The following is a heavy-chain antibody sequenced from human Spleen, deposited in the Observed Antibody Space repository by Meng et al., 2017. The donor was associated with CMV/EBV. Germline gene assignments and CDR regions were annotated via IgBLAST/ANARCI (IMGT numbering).Heavy chain of an antibody. J-gene: IGHJ2*01. CDR1: GFTFNTYR. CDR2: TCGNRNCI. Sequence: SCAASGFTFNTYRMNWVRQAPGKGLEWVSSTCGNRNCIYYIASVKGRFTISADNAENSLYLQMNSLRAEDTAVYYCARGPKWNGFFDLWGRGTLVTVSS. V-gene: IGHV3-21*01. CDR3: ARGPKWNGFFDL. D-gene: IGHD1-1*01.